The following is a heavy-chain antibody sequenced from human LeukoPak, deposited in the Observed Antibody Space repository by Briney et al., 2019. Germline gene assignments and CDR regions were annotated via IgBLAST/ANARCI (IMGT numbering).Heavy chain of an antibody. J-gene: IGHJ6*02. CDR2: ISYDGSNK. V-gene: IGHV3-30-3*01. CDR3: AGYPPDTAMVKDYYYGMDV. Sequence: GGSLRLSCAASGFTFSSYAMHWVRQAPGKGLEWVAVISYDGSNKYYADSVKGRFTISRDNSKNTLYLQMNSLRAEDTAVYYCAGYPPDTAMVKDYYYGMDVWGQGTTVAVSS. CDR1: GFTFSSYA. D-gene: IGHD5-18*01.